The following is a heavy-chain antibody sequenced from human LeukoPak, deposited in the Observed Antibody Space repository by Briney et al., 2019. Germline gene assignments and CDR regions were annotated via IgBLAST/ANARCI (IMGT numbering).Heavy chain of an antibody. D-gene: IGHD3-10*02. CDR2: INWNGGST. J-gene: IGHJ3*02. V-gene: IGHV3-20*04. CDR3: ARDMLLEDAFDI. Sequence: PGGSLRLSCEVSGFTFDDHAINWVRQAPGKGLEWVANINWNGGSTGYGDPVKGRFTISRDNTKNSVFLQMHSLRGDDTALYYCARDMLLEDAFDIWGQGTMVIVSS. CDR1: GFTFDDHA.